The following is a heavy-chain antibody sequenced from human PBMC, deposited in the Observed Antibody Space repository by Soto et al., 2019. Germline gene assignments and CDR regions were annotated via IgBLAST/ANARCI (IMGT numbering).Heavy chain of an antibody. D-gene: IGHD3-10*01. J-gene: IGHJ4*02. V-gene: IGHV4-39*01. CDR3: ARTQSGYFGSGSYYNGLFDF. CDR2: MYYSGDT. Sequence: SETLSLTCTVSGGSITSSNYYWGWIRQPPGKGLEWIGNMYYSGDTYYKPSLESRVTISVDTSKNQFSLKLNSVTAADTAVYYCARTQSGYFGSGSYYNGLFDFWGQGTLVTVSS. CDR1: GGSITSSNYY.